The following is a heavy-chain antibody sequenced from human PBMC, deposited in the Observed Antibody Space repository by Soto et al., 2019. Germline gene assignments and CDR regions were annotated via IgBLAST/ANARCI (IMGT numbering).Heavy chain of an antibody. Sequence: ASVKVSCKASGYTFTRHYIHWVRQAPEQGPEWMGEIGPETGATRYAQKFRGRVTMTRDMSITTVYMELNNLSPDDTAVYYCGRGRSGQIVVFYWGQGTPVTVSS. D-gene: IGHD5-12*01. J-gene: IGHJ4*02. CDR3: GRGRSGQIVVFY. CDR1: GYTFTRHY. V-gene: IGHV1-2*02. CDR2: IGPETGAT.